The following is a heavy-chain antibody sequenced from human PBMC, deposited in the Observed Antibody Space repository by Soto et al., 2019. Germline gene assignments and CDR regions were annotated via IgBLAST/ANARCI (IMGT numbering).Heavy chain of an antibody. J-gene: IGHJ4*02. CDR2: ISSTTNYI. Sequence: WGSLRLSCAASGFTFTRYSMNWVRQAPGKGLEWVSSISSTTNYIYYGDSMKGRFTVSRDNAKNSLYLEMNSLRAEDTAVYYCARESEDLTSTFDYWGQGTLVTVSS. CDR3: ARESEDLTSTFDY. CDR1: GFTFTRYS. V-gene: IGHV3-21*06.